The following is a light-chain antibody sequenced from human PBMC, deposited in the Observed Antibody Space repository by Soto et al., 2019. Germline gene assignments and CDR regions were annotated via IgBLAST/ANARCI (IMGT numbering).Light chain of an antibody. CDR1: QSINAH. CDR3: QQYNTWLWT. CDR2: GAS. J-gene: IGKJ1*01. Sequence: EVVMTQSPATLSVSPGERVTLSCRASQSINAHLAWYQQKPGQAPRLLIHGASTRATGIPARFSGSGFGTEFVLTIRSMQSEDCAVYYCQQYNTWLWTFGQGIKVEI. V-gene: IGKV3-15*01.